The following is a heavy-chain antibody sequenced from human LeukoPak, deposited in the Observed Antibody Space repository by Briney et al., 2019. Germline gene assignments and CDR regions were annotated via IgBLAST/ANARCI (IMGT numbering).Heavy chain of an antibody. J-gene: IGHJ4*02. CDR3: ASSKGRYYDYVWGKVPIDY. Sequence: GGSLRLSCAASGFNFGTYAIHWVRQAPGEGLEWVAVISYDGNKKYYADSVTGRFTISRDNSKNMMYIQMNSLRSEDTAVYYCASSKGRYYDYVWGKVPIDYWGQGPLVTVSS. V-gene: IGHV3-30*04. CDR1: GFNFGTYA. CDR2: ISYDGNKK. D-gene: IGHD3-16*01.